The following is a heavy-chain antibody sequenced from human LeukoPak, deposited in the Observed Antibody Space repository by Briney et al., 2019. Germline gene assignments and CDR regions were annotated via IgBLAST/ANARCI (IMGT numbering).Heavy chain of an antibody. Sequence: HPGGSLRLSCAASGFTFSSYAMSWVRQTPGKGLEWVSAISGSGGSTYYADSVKGRFTISRDNSKNTLYLQMNSLRAEDTAVYYCAKDRSRYSYGLNDYWGQGTLVTVSS. CDR3: AKDRSRYSYGLNDY. D-gene: IGHD5-18*01. J-gene: IGHJ4*02. V-gene: IGHV3-23*01. CDR1: GFTFSSYA. CDR2: ISGSGGST.